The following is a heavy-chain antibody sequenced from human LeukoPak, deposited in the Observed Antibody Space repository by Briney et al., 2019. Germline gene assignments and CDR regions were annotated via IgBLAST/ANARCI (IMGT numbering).Heavy chain of an antibody. Sequence: PGGSLRLSCAASGFTFSSYAMNWVRQAPGKGLEWVSVIYSGGSTYYADSVKGRFTISRDNSKNTLYLQMNSLRAEDTAVYYCARLSDGYTNWFDPWGQGTLVTVSS. D-gene: IGHD5-24*01. CDR2: IYSGGST. J-gene: IGHJ5*02. CDR1: GFTFSSYA. V-gene: IGHV3-53*01. CDR3: ARLSDGYTNWFDP.